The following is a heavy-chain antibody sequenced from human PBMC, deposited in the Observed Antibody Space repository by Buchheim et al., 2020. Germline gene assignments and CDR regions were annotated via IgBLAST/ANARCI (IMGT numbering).Heavy chain of an antibody. CDR1: GFTFSSYS. J-gene: IGHJ4*02. D-gene: IGHD5-24*01. CDR2: ISSSSSTI. V-gene: IGHV3-48*01. CDR3: ARDQGRWLHHTLDY. Sequence: EVQLVESGGGLVQPGGSLRLSCAASGFTFSSYSMNWVRQAPGKGLEWVSYISSSSSTINYADSVKGRFTISRDNAKNSLYLQMNSLRAEDTAVYYCARDQGRWLHHTLDYWGQGTL.